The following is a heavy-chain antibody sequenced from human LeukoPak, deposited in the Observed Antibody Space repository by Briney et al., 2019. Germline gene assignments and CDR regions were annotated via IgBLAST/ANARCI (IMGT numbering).Heavy chain of an antibody. J-gene: IGHJ4*02. Sequence: GGSPRLSCAASGFTFSSYGMHWVRQAPGKGLEWVAVIWYDGSNKYYADSVKGRFTISRDNSKNTLWLQMNSLRAEDTAVYYCARDRGHCSGGSCYSPLDYWGQGTLVTVSS. CDR2: IWYDGSNK. CDR1: GFTFSSYG. D-gene: IGHD2-15*01. CDR3: ARDRGHCSGGSCYSPLDY. V-gene: IGHV3-33*01.